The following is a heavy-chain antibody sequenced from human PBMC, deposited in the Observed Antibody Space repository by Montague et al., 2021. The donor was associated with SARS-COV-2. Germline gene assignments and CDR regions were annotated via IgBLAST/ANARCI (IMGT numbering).Heavy chain of an antibody. CDR1: GFTFSSYA. CDR2: ISYDGSNK. Sequence: SLRLSCSASGFTFSSYAMHWVRQAPGKGLEWVSVISYDGSNKYYADSVKGRFTISRDNSKNTLYLPMDSLRAEDTAVYYCAIPRGPSYYDILTGSAFDYWGQGTLVTVSS. V-gene: IGHV3-30-3*01. J-gene: IGHJ4*02. D-gene: IGHD3-9*01. CDR3: AIPRGPSYYDILTGSAFDY.